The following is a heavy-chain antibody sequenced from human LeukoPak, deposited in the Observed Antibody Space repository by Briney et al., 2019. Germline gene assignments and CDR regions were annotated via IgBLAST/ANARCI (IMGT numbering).Heavy chain of an antibody. CDR1: GFTFSSYG. D-gene: IGHD2-2*01. Sequence: GGSLRLSCAASGFTFSSYGMHWVRQAPGKGLEWVAFIRYDGNNKYYADSVKGRFTISRDNSKNTLYLQMNSLRAEDTAVYYCARGSGGVVPAAVYNWFDPWGQGTLVTVSS. CDR3: ARGSGGVVPAAVYNWFDP. V-gene: IGHV3-30*02. J-gene: IGHJ5*02. CDR2: IRYDGNNK.